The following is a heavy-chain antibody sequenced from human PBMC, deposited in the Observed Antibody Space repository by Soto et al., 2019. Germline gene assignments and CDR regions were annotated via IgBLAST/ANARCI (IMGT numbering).Heavy chain of an antibody. D-gene: IGHD3-3*01. CDR1: GFMFSSYG. J-gene: IGHJ4*02. CDR2: VTYDGRNA. Sequence: QVQLVESGGGVVHPGTSLRLSCEASGFMFSSYGMFWVRQAPGKGLEWVAVVTYDGRNAYYGESVKGRFTISRDNPNNRLYLEMNSLRAEDTAVYYCGKGKGVTRSGVVYFDYWGLGTALTVSS. CDR3: GKGKGVTRSGVVYFDY. V-gene: IGHV3-30*18.